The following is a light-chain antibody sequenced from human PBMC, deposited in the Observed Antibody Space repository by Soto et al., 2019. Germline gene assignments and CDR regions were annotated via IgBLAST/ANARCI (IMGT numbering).Light chain of an antibody. CDR1: NIGSKS. CDR3: QVWDSSIEHVV. V-gene: IGLV3-21*04. CDR2: YDS. J-gene: IGLJ2*01. Sequence: SYELTQPPSVSVAPGKTARITCGGNNIGSKSVHWYQQKPGQAPVLVIYYDSDRPSGIPERFSGSNSGNTATLTISRVEAGDEADYYCQVWDSSIEHVVFGGGTKLTVL.